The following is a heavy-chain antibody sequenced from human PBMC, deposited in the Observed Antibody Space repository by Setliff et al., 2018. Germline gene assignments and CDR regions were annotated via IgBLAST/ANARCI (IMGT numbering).Heavy chain of an antibody. CDR3: ARTCSGSGYYAGLEF. Sequence: SLRLSCAASGFTFSSYRMHWVRRAPGKGLEWVAVIWDDGGNKYHADSVKGRFTVSRDNSKNTLYLQMNSRRPEDRAVYYCARTCSGSGYYAGLEFWGQGT. CDR2: IWDDGGNK. CDR1: GFTFSSYR. D-gene: IGHD2-15*01. V-gene: IGHV3-33*08. J-gene: IGHJ4*02.